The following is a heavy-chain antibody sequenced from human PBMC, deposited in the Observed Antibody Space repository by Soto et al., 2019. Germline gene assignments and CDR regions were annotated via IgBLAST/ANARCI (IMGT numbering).Heavy chain of an antibody. CDR2: INYSGGDTYSP. J-gene: IGHJ5*02. CDR3: ARVTTYYQDSTGYQPFHP. D-gene: IGHD3-22*01. CDR1: GDSIITDGYY. Sequence: QVQLQESGPGLVEPSQTLSLICTVSGDSIITDGYYWTWIRQHPGKGLEWLGYINYSGGDTYSPSYNPSLQSRIAISVDISKRLFSLKLTSVNAADTAVYSCARVTTYYQDSTGYQPFHPWGQGTLVTVSS. V-gene: IGHV4-31*03.